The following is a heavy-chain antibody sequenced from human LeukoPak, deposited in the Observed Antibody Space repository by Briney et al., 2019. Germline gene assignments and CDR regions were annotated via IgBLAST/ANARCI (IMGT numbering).Heavy chain of an antibody. V-gene: IGHV3-21*01. J-gene: IGHJ4*02. Sequence: GGSLRLSCSASGFTFSSYSMNWVRQAPGKGLEWVSSISSSSSYIYYADSVKGRFTISRDNAKNSLYLQMNSLRAEDTAVYYCARDWSSSSWYSDYWGQGTLVTVSS. CDR2: ISSSSSYI. D-gene: IGHD6-13*01. CDR1: GFTFSSYS. CDR3: ARDWSSSSWYSDY.